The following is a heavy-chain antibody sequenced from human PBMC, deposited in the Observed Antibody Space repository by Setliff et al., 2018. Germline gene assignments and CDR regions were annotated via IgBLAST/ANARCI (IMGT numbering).Heavy chain of an antibody. D-gene: IGHD6-13*01. Sequence: PSETLSLTCTVSGGSISSSSYYWGWIRQPPGKGLEWIGIIYYSGSTYYNPSLKSRVTISVDMSKNQFSLKLSSVTAADTAVYYCARQQQLVIGSTAYYYYGMDVWGQGTTVTVSS. J-gene: IGHJ6*02. CDR2: IYYSGST. CDR3: ARQQQLVIGSTAYYYYGMDV. CDR1: GGSISSSSYY. V-gene: IGHV4-39*07.